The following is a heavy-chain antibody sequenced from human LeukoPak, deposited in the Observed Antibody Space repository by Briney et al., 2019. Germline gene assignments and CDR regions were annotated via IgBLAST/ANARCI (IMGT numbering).Heavy chain of an antibody. CDR1: GYTFTSYD. D-gene: IGHD3-3*01. V-gene: IGHV1-8*03. J-gene: IGHJ6*03. CDR2: MNPNSGNT. CDR3: ARTVYDYDFWSGYYYYMDV. Sequence: ASVKVSCKASGYTFTSYDINWVRQATGQGLEWMGWMNPNSGNTGYAQKFQGRVTITRNTSISTAYMELSSLRSEDTAVYYCARTVYDYDFWSGYYYYMDVWGKGTTVTVSS.